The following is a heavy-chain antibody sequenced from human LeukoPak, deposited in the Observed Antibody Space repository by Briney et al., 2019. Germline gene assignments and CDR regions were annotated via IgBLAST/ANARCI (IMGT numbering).Heavy chain of an antibody. CDR1: GGSISSYY. D-gene: IGHD3-22*01. J-gene: IGHJ6*03. Sequence: SETLSLTCTVSGGSISSYYWSWIRQPPGKGLEWIGYIYTSGSTNYNPSLKSRVTISVDTSKNQFSLKLSSVTAADTAVYYCARRGYSSYYYYYMDVWGQGTTVTVSS. CDR2: IYTSGST. V-gene: IGHV4-4*09. CDR3: ARRGYSSYYYYYMDV.